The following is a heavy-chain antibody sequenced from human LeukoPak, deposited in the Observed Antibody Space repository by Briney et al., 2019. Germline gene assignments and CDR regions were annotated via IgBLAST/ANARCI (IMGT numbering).Heavy chain of an antibody. CDR2: ISYEGSIK. CDR1: GFTFSSYG. CDR3: AKYGMTTVTYIDY. D-gene: IGHD4-17*01. J-gene: IGHJ4*02. Sequence: PGGSLRLPCAASGFTFSSYGMHWVCQAPGKGLEWVAVISYEGSIKYYADSVKGRFTISRDNSKNTLYLQMNSLRPEDTAVYYCAKYGMTTVTYIDYWGQGTLVTVSS. V-gene: IGHV3-30*18.